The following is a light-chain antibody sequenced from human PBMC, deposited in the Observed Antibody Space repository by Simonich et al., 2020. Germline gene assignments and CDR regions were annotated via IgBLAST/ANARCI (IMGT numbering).Light chain of an antibody. CDR2: EDN. V-gene: IGLV6-57*01. CDR1: SGSIASNY. CDR3: QSYDSSVV. Sequence: NFMLTQPHSVSESPGKTVTISCTRSSGSIASNYVQWYQQRPGSSPNTLIYEDNQRPSGGPDRFSGAIDSSSNSASHTISGLKTEGEADYYCQSYDSSVVFGGGTKLTVL. J-gene: IGLJ3*02.